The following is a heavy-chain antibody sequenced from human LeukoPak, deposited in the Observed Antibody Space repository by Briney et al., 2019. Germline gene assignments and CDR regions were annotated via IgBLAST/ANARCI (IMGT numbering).Heavy chain of an antibody. J-gene: IGHJ6*02. D-gene: IGHD6-19*01. V-gene: IGHV4-39*07. CDR3: ARATTQSGWYGTYYYYGMDV. CDR1: GGSISSSSYY. Sequence: SETLSLTCTVSGGSISSSSYYWGWIRQPPGKGLEWIGSIYYSGSTYYNPSLKSRVTISVDTSKNQFSLKLSSVTAADTAVYYCARATTQSGWYGTYYYYGMDVWGQGTTVTVSS. CDR2: IYYSGST.